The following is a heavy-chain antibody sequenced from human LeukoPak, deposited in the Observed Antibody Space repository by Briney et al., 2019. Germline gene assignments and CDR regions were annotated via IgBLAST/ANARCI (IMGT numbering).Heavy chain of an antibody. CDR3: ARAGEIAAAGTLYNWVDP. J-gene: IGHJ5*02. CDR2: INPNSGGT. CDR1: GYTFTGYY. D-gene: IGHD6-13*01. Sequence: ASVKVSCKASGYTFTGYYMHWVRQAPGQGLEWMGWINPNSGGTNYAQKFQGRVTMTRDTSISTAYTELSRLRSDDTAVYYCARAGEIAAAGTLYNWVDPWGQGTLVTVSS. V-gene: IGHV1-2*02.